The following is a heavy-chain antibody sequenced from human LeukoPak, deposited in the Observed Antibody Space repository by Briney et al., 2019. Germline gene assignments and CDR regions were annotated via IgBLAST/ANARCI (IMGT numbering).Heavy chain of an antibody. V-gene: IGHV4-31*03. J-gene: IGHJ4*02. CDR2: IYYSGST. D-gene: IGHD5-12*01. CDR1: GGSISSGGYY. Sequence: PSQTLSLTCTVSGGSISSGGYYWSWIRQHPGKGLEWIGYIYYSGSTYYNPSLKSRVSMSVDTSKNQFSLKLSSVTAADTAVYYCARTSAYSGYEFDYWGQGTLVTVSS. CDR3: ARTSAYSGYEFDY.